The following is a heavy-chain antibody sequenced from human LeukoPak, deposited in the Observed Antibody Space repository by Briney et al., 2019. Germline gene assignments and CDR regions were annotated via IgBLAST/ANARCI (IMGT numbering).Heavy chain of an antibody. J-gene: IGHJ4*02. CDR1: GYTFTSYD. V-gene: IGHV1-18*01. Sequence: ASVKVSCKASGYTFTSYDINLVRQATGQGLEWMGWISAYNGNTNYAQKLQGRVTMTTDTSTSTAYMELRSLRSDDTAVYYCARGRYCSGGSCYQEFDYWGQGTLVTVSS. CDR3: ARGRYCSGGSCYQEFDY. D-gene: IGHD2-15*01. CDR2: ISAYNGNT.